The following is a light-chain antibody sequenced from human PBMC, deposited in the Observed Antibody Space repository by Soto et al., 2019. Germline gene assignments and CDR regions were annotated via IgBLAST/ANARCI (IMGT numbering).Light chain of an antibody. CDR3: CSYAGSGVV. CDR2: EVS. V-gene: IGLV2-23*02. J-gene: IGLJ2*01. CDR1: SSDVGSYNL. Sequence: QAVVTQPASVSGSPGQSITISCTGTSSDVGSYNLVSWYQQHPGKAPKLMIYEVSKRPSGVSNRFSGSKSGNTASLTISGLQAEDEADYYCCSYAGSGVVFGGGTKVTVL.